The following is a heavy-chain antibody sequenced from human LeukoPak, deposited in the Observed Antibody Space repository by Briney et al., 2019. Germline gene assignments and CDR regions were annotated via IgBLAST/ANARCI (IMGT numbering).Heavy chain of an antibody. CDR2: IYYSGST. V-gene: IGHV4-39*01. CDR1: GGSISSSSYY. Sequence: SETLSLTCTVSGGSISSSSYYWGWIRQPPGKGLEWIGSIYYSGSTYYNPSLKSRVTISVDTSKNQFSLKLSSVTAADTAVYYCARILVGAAVVLDYWGQGTLVTVSS. D-gene: IGHD1-26*01. CDR3: ARILVGAAVVLDY. J-gene: IGHJ4*02.